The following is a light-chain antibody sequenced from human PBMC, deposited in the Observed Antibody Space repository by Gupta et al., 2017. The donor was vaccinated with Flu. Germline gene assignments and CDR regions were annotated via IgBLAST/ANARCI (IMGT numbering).Light chain of an antibody. CDR2: KNS. CDR3: ATWDDSLNGQV. V-gene: IGLV1-47*01. CDR1: SSNIGGNY. J-gene: IGLJ3*02. Sequence: QSVLTQPPSASGTPVQRVTISCSGSSSNIGGNYVYWYQQFAGAAPKLLIYKNSQRPSGVPDRFSGSKSDTSASLAITGLRSEDEADYYCATWDDSLNGQVFGGGTKLTVL.